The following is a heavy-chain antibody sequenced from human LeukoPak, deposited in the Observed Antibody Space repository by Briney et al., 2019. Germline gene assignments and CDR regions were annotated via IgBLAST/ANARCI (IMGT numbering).Heavy chain of an antibody. CDR2: MYTDGST. D-gene: IGHD6-13*01. V-gene: IGHV4-4*07. Sequence: PSETLSLTCIVSGGSMSSYYWSWIRQPPGKGLEWIGRMYTDGSTNYNPFLNSRVTMSVDTSKKHFSLRLNSVTAADTAVYYCATYDQKLAFDNWGQGTLVTVSS. J-gene: IGHJ4*02. CDR3: ATYDQKLAFDN. CDR1: GGSMSSYY.